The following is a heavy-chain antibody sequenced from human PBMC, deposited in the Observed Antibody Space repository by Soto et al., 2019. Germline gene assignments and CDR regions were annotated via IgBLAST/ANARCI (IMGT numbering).Heavy chain of an antibody. J-gene: IGHJ4*02. V-gene: IGHV3-21*01. CDR2: IDSSSSYI. CDR1: GFTFSSYS. Sequence: EVQLVESGGGLGKPGGSLRLSCAASGFTFSSYSMNWVRQAPGKGLEWVSSIDSSSSYIYYADSVKGRFTISRDNAKNSLYLQMNSLRAEDTATYYCASDIVVVVAHSHWGQGTLVTVSS. CDR3: ASDIVVVVAHSH. D-gene: IGHD2-15*01.